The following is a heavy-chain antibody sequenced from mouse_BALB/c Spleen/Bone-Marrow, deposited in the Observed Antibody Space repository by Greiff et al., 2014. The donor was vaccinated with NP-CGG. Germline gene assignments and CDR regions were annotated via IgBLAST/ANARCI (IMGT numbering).Heavy chain of an antibody. CDR3: AREGYNYGSSYGNAMDY. V-gene: IGHV1-20*02. CDR1: GYSFTGYF. J-gene: IGHJ4*01. CDR2: INPYNGDT. D-gene: IGHD1-1*01. Sequence: VQLKESGPELVKPGASVKISCKASGYSFTGYFMNWVMQSHGKSLEWIGRINPYNGDTFYNQKFKGKATLTVDKSSSTAHMELRSLASEDSAVYYCAREGYNYGSSYGNAMDYWGQGTSVTVSS.